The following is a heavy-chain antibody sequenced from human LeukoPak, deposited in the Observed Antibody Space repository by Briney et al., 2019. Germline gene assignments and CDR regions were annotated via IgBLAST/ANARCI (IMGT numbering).Heavy chain of an antibody. CDR1: GGSISNYY. V-gene: IGHV4-59*01. CDR2: VYHSGNT. J-gene: IGHJ4*02. CDR3: ARDSGSGWYNY. Sequence: PSETLSLTCTVSGGSISNYYWNWIRQPPGKRLEWIGSVYHSGNTNYNPSLGSRVTMSVDTSKNQFSLKLNSVTATDTAVYYCARDSGSGWYNYWGQGTLVTVSS. D-gene: IGHD6-19*01.